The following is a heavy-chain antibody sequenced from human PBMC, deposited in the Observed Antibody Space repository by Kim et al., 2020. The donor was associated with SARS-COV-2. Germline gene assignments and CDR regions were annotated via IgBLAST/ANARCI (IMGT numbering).Heavy chain of an antibody. J-gene: IGHJ6*01. CDR3: AKNFYGDYENDYYYAMAV. D-gene: IGHD4-17*01. V-gene: IGHV3-30*18. CDR2: ISYDGSKK. CDR1: GFTFSSHG. Sequence: GGSLRLSCAASGFTFSSHGMHWVRQAPGKGLEWVAVISYDGSKKYYVDSVKGRFTISRDNYKDTLDLQMNSLRGEDTAVYYCAKNFYGDYENDYYYAMAVWGQGTTVPVSS.